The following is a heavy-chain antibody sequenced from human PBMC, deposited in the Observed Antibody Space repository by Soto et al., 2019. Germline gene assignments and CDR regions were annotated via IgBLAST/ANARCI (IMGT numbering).Heavy chain of an antibody. Sequence: SETLSLTCAITGDSVSSNSAGWSWVRQSPSRGLEWLGRTYYRSKWYYEYAVSVRGRITINLDTSKNQYSLQLNSVTPEDTAVYFCARGEQYSGRIFDYWGQGTLVTVS. CDR2: TYYRSKWYY. CDR1: GDSVSSNSAG. V-gene: IGHV6-1*01. CDR3: ARGEQYSGRIFDY. J-gene: IGHJ4*01. D-gene: IGHD1-26*01.